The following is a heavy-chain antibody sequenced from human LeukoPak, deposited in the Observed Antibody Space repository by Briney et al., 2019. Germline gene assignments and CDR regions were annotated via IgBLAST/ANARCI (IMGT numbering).Heavy chain of an antibody. CDR1: GGSISSCY. Sequence: SETLSLTCTVSGGSISSCYWSWIRQPAGRGLEWIGRIYTSGSTNYNPSLKSRVTMSVDTSKNQFSLKLSSVTAADTAVYYCARDGDSSSWSENWFDPWGQGTLVTVSS. D-gene: IGHD6-13*01. V-gene: IGHV4-4*07. CDR3: ARDGDSSSWSENWFDP. CDR2: IYTSGST. J-gene: IGHJ5*02.